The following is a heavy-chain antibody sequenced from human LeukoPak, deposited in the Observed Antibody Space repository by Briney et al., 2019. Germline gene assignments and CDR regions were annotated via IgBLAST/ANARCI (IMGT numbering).Heavy chain of an antibody. J-gene: IGHJ4*02. V-gene: IGHV4-39*07. Sequence: SQTLSLTCTVSTGSITSGRYYWGWIRQPPGKGLEWIGSIYYSGSTYYNPSLKSRVTISVDTSKNQFSLKLSSVTAADTAVYYCGTYGDYVKGGQGTLVTVSS. D-gene: IGHD4-17*01. CDR2: IYYSGST. CDR1: TGSITSGRYY. CDR3: GTYGDYVK.